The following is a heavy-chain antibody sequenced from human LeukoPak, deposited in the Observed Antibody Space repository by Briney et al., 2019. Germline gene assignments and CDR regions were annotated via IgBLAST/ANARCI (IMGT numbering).Heavy chain of an antibody. D-gene: IGHD6-6*01. CDR1: GGSISSYY. CDR2: IHYSGST. V-gene: IGHV4-59*01. CDR3: ARWGSYSSSSTFGY. J-gene: IGHJ4*02. Sequence: SETLSLTCTVPGGSISSYYWSWIRQPPGKGLKWIGDIHYSGSTNYNPSLKSRVTISVDTSKNQFSLKLTSVTAADTAAYYCARWGSYSSSSTFGYWGQGTLVTVSS.